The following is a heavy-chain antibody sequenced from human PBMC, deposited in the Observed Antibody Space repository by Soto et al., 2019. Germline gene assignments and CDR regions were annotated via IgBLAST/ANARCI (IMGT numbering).Heavy chain of an antibody. CDR3: AREQVGWFDP. Sequence: QVQLVQSGAEVKKPGASVKVSCKASGYTFTSYDINWVRQATGQGLEWMGWMNPNSGNTGYAQKFXGXVXMXXNTSISTAYMELSSLRSEDTAVYYWAREQVGWFDPWGQGTLVTVSS. CDR2: MNPNSGNT. CDR1: GYTFTSYD. V-gene: IGHV1-8*01. D-gene: IGHD6-6*01. J-gene: IGHJ5*02.